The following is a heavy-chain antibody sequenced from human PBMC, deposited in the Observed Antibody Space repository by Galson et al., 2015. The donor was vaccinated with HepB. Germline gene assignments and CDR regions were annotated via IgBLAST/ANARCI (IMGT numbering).Heavy chain of an antibody. CDR1: GYTFSNYA. D-gene: IGHD1-14*01. Sequence: PVKVPCKASGYTFSNYAISWARQAPGQGLEWMGWISPYNDNTKFAQNLQARVTMTKDTSTTTVSMELRRRTSDDTAVYYCARGSGTGVNDFDHWGQGTLVTVSS. CDR3: ARGSGTGVNDFDH. V-gene: IGHV1-18*04. CDR2: ISPYNDNT. J-gene: IGHJ5*02.